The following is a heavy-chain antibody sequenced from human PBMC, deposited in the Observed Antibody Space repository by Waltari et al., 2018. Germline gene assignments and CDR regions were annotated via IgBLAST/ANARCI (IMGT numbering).Heavy chain of an antibody. J-gene: IGHJ6*02. CDR1: GFTFSSYW. Sequence: EVQLVESGGGLVQPGGSLRLSCAASGFTFSSYWMSWVRQAPGKGLEWVANIKQEGSEKYYVDSVKGRFTIARDNAKNSLYLQMNSLRAEDTAVYYCARRKTARHYYYYGMDVWGQGTTVTVSS. CDR3: ARRKTARHYYYYGMDV. V-gene: IGHV3-7*01. D-gene: IGHD6-6*01. CDR2: IKQEGSEK.